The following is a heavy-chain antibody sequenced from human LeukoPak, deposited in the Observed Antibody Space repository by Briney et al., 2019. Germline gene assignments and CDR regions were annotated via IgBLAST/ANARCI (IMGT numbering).Heavy chain of an antibody. J-gene: IGHJ4*02. V-gene: IGHV3-21*01. CDR3: ARYSYGLDY. Sequence: NPGGSLRLSCAASGFTFSSYSMDWVRQAPGKGLEWVSYISSSSSHIYSADSVKGRFTISRDNTKNSLYLQMNSLRAEDTAVYYCARYSYGLDYWGQGTLVIVSS. CDR1: GFTFSSYS. D-gene: IGHD5-18*01. CDR2: ISSSSSHI.